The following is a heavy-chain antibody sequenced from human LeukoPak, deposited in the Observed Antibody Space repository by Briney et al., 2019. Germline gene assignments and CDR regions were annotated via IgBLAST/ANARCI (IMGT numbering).Heavy chain of an antibody. CDR2: ISAYNSNT. CDR1: GYTFTSYG. Sequence: ASVKVSCKASGYTFTSYGISWVRQAPGQGPEWMGWISAYNSNTNYAQKLQGRVTMTTDTSTSTAYMELRSLRSDDTAVYYCARLVSYGSYYYYYMDVWGKGTTVTVSS. J-gene: IGHJ6*03. D-gene: IGHD5-18*01. CDR3: ARLVSYGSYYYYYMDV. V-gene: IGHV1-18*01.